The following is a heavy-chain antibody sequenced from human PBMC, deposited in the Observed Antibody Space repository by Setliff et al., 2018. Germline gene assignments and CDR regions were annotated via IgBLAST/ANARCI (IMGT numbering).Heavy chain of an antibody. D-gene: IGHD1-1*01. CDR3: ARGSTRRYYGMDV. J-gene: IGHJ6*02. CDR2: INHSGST. Sequence: PSETLSLTCAVSGYSISSSNWWGWIRQPPGKGLEWIGEINHSGSTNYNPSLKSRVTISVDTSKNQFSLKLSSVTAADTAVYYCARGSTRRYYGMDVWGQGTTVTVSS. V-gene: IGHV4-28*03. CDR1: GYSISSSNW.